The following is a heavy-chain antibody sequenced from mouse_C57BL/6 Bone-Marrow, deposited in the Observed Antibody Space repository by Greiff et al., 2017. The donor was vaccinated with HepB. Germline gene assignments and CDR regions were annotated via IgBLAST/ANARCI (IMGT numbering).Heavy chain of an antibody. V-gene: IGHV1-55*01. D-gene: IGHD3-2*02. Sequence: QVQLKQPGAELVKPGASVKMSCKASGYTFTSYWITWVKQRPGQGLEWIGDIYPGSGSTNYNEKFKSKATLTVDTSSSTAYMQLSSLTSEDSAVYYCARQLRHYAMDYWGQGTSVTVSS. J-gene: IGHJ4*01. CDR2: IYPGSGST. CDR3: ARQLRHYAMDY. CDR1: GYTFTSYW.